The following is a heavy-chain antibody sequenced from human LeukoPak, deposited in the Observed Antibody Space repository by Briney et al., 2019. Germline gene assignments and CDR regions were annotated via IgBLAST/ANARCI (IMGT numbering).Heavy chain of an antibody. V-gene: IGHV3-66*01. CDR2: IRSGGTT. CDR3: ARSSSRGMDFRH. J-gene: IGHJ1*01. D-gene: IGHD6-19*01. Sequence: GGSLRLSCVVFGFNVETNYRSWVRQAPGEGLEWVSVIRSGGTTHHADSVKGRFTISRDDSKNTLFLQMTSLRAEDTAVYYCARSSSRGMDFRHWGQGTLVTVSS. CDR1: GFNVETNY.